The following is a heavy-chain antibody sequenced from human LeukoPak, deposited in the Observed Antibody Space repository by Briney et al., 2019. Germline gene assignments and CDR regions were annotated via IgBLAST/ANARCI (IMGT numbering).Heavy chain of an antibody. CDR2: IYHSGST. D-gene: IGHD1-7*01. CDR1: GGSISSGGYS. J-gene: IGHJ5*02. CDR3: ARGPALYNWNYVVSWFDP. Sequence: SETLSLTCAVSGGSISSGGYSWSWIRQPPGKGLEWIGYIYHSGSTYYNPSLKSRVTISVDTSKNQFSLKLSSVTAADTAVYYCARGPALYNWNYVVSWFDPWGQGTLVTVSS. V-gene: IGHV4-30-2*01.